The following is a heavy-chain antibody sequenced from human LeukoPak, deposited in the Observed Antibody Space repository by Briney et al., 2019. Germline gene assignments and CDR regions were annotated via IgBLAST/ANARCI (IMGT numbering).Heavy chain of an antibody. CDR3: HYDFWSGYYHFDY. J-gene: IGHJ4*02. V-gene: IGHV3-23*01. D-gene: IGHD3-3*01. CDR1: GITLSNYG. CDR2: ISGSGGGT. Sequence: GGSLRLSCAVSGITLSNYGMSWVRQAPGKGLEWVAGISGSGGGTNYADSVKGRFTISRDNPKNTLYLQMNSLKTEDTAVYYCHYDFWSGYYHFDYWGQGTLVTVSS.